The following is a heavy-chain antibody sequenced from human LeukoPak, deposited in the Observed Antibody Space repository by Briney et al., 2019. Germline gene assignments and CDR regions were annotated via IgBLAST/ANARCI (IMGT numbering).Heavy chain of an antibody. D-gene: IGHD5-18*01. V-gene: IGHV3-66*02. CDR2: LFSGGST. J-gene: IGHJ4*02. Sequence: GGSLRLSCVASGFSVSSKYMSWVRQAPGKGLEWVSVLFSGGSTHYVDSVRGRFTISRDESKNTLFLQMNSLRVEDTAVYYCARDWLTGYIYGPFDYWGQGTLVTVSS. CDR1: GFSVSSKY. CDR3: ARDWLTGYIYGPFDY.